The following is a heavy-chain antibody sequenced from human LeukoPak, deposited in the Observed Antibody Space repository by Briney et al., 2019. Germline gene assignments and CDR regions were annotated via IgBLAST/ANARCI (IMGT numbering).Heavy chain of an antibody. Sequence: GGSLRLSCTASGFIIGDYAMSWVRQAPEKGLEWVAFIRSTAYGATTEYAASVKDRFTISRDDSKRIAYLQMNSLKTDDTAVYYCTRGVYQLLYFDYWGQGALVTVSS. V-gene: IGHV3-49*04. J-gene: IGHJ4*02. CDR1: GFIIGDYA. CDR2: IRSTAYGATT. D-gene: IGHD6-13*01. CDR3: TRGVYQLLYFDY.